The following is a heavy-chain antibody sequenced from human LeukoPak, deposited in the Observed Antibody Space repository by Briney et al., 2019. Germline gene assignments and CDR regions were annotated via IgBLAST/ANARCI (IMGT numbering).Heavy chain of an antibody. Sequence: SETLSLTCTVSGGSISSYYWSWIRRPPGKGLEWIGYIYYSGSTNYNPSLKSRVTISVDTSKNQFSLKLSSVTAADTAVYYCARHHDYYMDVWGKGTTVTVSS. V-gene: IGHV4-59*08. CDR3: ARHHDYYMDV. CDR2: IYYSGST. J-gene: IGHJ6*03. CDR1: GGSISSYY.